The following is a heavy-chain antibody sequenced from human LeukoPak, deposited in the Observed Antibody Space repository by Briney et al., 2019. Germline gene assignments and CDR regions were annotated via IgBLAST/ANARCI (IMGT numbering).Heavy chain of an antibody. J-gene: IGHJ4*02. D-gene: IGHD6-6*01. V-gene: IGHV4-59*12. CDR3: ARAPKAVPYYFDY. CDR1: DGSTTGYY. CDR2: VYYTGRT. Sequence: SETLSLTCSVSDGSTTGYYWSWIRQPPGKGLEWIAYVYYTGRTLYNPSLEGRVTISVDRSKNQFSLKLSSVTAADTAVYYCARAPKAVPYYFDYWGQGTLVTVSS.